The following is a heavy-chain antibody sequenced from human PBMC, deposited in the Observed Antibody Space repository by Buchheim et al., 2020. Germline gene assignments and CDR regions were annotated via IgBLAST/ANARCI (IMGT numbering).Heavy chain of an antibody. V-gene: IGHV3-30-3*01. CDR2: ISYDGSNK. Sequence: QVQLVESGGGVVQPGRSLRLSCAASGFTFSSYAMHWARQAPGKGLEWVAVISYDGSNKYYADSVKGRFTISRDNSKHTLYLQMNSLRAEDTAVYYCARVVDFGEPSDFWGQGTL. D-gene: IGHD3-10*01. CDR1: GFTFSSYA. J-gene: IGHJ4*02. CDR3: ARVVDFGEPSDF.